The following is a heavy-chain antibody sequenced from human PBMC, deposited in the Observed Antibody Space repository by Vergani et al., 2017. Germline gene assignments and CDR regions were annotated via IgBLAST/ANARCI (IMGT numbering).Heavy chain of an antibody. D-gene: IGHD3-10*01. V-gene: IGHV4-34*01. CDR1: GGSFSGYY. CDR2: INHSGST. J-gene: IGHJ4*02. CDR3: ARHSHYGSGSPLLSY. Sequence: QVQLQQWGAGLLKPSETLSLTCAVYGGSFSGYYWSWIRQPPGKGLEWIGEINHSGSTNYNPSLKSRVTISVDTSKNQFSLKLSSVTAADTAVYYCARHSHYGSGSPLLSYWGQGTLVTVSS.